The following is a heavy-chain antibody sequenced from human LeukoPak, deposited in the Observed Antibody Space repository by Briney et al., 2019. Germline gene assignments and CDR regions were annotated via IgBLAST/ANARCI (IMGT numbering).Heavy chain of an antibody. V-gene: IGHV3-21*01. CDR3: ARVGRQLSSLGADY. J-gene: IGHJ4*02. CDR2: ISSSSTYI. D-gene: IGHD6-6*01. Sequence: GGSLRLSCAASGFTFSSYSMNWVRQAPGKGLEWVSSISSSSTYIYYADSVKGRFTISRDNAKNSLYLQVNSLRAEDTAVYYCARVGRQLSSLGADYWGQGTLVTVSS. CDR1: GFTFSSYS.